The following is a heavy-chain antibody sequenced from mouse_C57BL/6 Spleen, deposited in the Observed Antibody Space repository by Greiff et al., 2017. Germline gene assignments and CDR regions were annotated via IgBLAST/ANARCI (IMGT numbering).Heavy chain of an antibody. V-gene: IGHV1-61*01. D-gene: IGHD3-3*01. CDR2: IYPSDSET. Sequence: QVQLQQPGAELVRPGSSVKLSCKASGYTFTSYWMDWVKQRPGQGLEWIGNIYPSDSETHYNQKFKDKATLTVDKSSSTAYMQLSSLTSEDSAVYYCARSPRGRGPDYWSQGTTLTVSS. J-gene: IGHJ2*01. CDR3: ARSPRGRGPDY. CDR1: GYTFTSYW.